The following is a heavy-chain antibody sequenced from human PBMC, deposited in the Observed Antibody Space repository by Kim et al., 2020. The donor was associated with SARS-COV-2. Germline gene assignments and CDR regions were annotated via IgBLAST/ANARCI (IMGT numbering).Heavy chain of an antibody. V-gene: IGHV3-53*04. J-gene: IGHJ4*02. D-gene: IGHD5-12*01. CDR3: ARGVGYNAPFDY. Sequence: YYADSVKGRFTISRHNSKNTLYLQMNSLRAEDTAVYYCARGVGYNAPFDYWGQGTLVTVSS.